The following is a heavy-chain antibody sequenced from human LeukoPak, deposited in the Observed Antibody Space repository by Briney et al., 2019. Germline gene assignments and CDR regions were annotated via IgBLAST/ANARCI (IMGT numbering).Heavy chain of an antibody. CDR2: IKQDGSEK. Sequence: GGSLRLSCAASGFTFSSYWMSWVRRAPGKGLEWVANIKQDGSEKYYVDSVKGRFTISRDNAKNSLYLQMNSLRAEDTAVYYCAREVVNYYDSSGPPGYWGQGTLVTVSS. CDR3: AREVVNYYDSSGPPGY. J-gene: IGHJ4*02. CDR1: GFTFSSYW. D-gene: IGHD3-22*01. V-gene: IGHV3-7*01.